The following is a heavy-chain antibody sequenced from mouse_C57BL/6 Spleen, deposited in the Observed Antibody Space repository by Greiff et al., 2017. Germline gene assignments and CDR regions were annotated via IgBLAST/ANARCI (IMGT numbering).Heavy chain of an antibody. CDR3: ARYGYYGRYFDV. Sequence: EVKLVESGGGLVQPGGSLSLSCAASGFTFTDYYMSWVRQPPGKALEWFGFIRNKANGYTTEYSASVKGRFTISRDNSPSILYLKMNAQRGEDSATDYCARYGYYGRYFDVWGTGTTVTVSS. CDR2: IRNKANGYTT. V-gene: IGHV7-3*01. CDR1: GFTFTDYY. J-gene: IGHJ1*03. D-gene: IGHD1-1*01.